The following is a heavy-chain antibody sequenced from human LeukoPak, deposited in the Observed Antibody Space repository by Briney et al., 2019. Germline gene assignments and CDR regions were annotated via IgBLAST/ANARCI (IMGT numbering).Heavy chain of an antibody. D-gene: IGHD6-19*01. J-gene: IGHJ4*02. CDR2: IIPIFGTA. CDR3: ARGSERYPAVASD. Sequence: GASVKVSCKASGGTFSSYAISWVRQAPGQGLEWMGGIIPIFGTANYAQKFQGRVTITADESTSTAYMELSSLRPEDTAVYYCARGSERYPAVASDWGQGTLVTVSS. CDR1: GGTFSSYA. V-gene: IGHV1-69*13.